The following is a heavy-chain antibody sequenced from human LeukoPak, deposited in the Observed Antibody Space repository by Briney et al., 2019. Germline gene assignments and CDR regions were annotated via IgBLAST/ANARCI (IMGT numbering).Heavy chain of an antibody. V-gene: IGHV1-24*01. Sequence: ASVKVSCKASGYTFTSYGISWVRQAPGQGLEWMGGFDPEDGETIYAQKFQGRVTMTEDTSTDTAYMELSSLRSEDTAVYYCATDSIAAAALRYWGQGTLVTVSS. D-gene: IGHD6-13*01. CDR1: GYTFTSYG. CDR3: ATDSIAAAALRY. J-gene: IGHJ4*02. CDR2: FDPEDGET.